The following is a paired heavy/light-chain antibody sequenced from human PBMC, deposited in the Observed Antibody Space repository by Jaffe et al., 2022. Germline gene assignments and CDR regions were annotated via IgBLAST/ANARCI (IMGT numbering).Light chain of an antibody. CDR1: SSNIGSNT. Sequence: QSVLTQPPSASGTPGQRVTISCSGSSSNIGSNTVNWYQQLPGTAPKLLIYSNNQRPSGVPDRFSGSKSGTSASLAISGLQSEDEADYYCAAWDDSLNGAVFGGGTQLTVL. CDR3: AAWDDSLNGAV. V-gene: IGLV1-44*01. CDR2: SNN. J-gene: IGLJ7*01.
Heavy chain of an antibody. J-gene: IGHJ3*02. CDR1: GYTFTSYY. CDR3: ARAGGASDYGGLTDAFDI. Sequence: QVQLVQSGAEVKKPGASVKVSCKASGYTFTSYYMHWVRQAPGQGLEWMGIINPSGGSTSYAQKFQGRVTMTRDTSTSTVYMELSSLRSEDTAVYYCARAGGASDYGGLTDAFDIWGQGTMVTVSS. D-gene: IGHD4-17*01. V-gene: IGHV1-46*01. CDR2: INPSGGST.